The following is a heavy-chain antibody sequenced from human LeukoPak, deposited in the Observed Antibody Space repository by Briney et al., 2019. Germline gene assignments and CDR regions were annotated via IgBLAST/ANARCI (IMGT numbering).Heavy chain of an antibody. CDR3: ARGRGVDIVAPTDYYGMDV. Sequence: PSETLSLTCAVYGGSFSDYYWSWIRQPPGEGLEWIGEINHSGSTNYNPSLKSRVTISVDTSKNQFSLRLSSVTAADTAVYYCARGRGVDIVAPTDYYGMDVWGQGTTVTVSS. D-gene: IGHD5-12*01. CDR1: GGSFSDYY. V-gene: IGHV4-34*01. J-gene: IGHJ6*02. CDR2: INHSGST.